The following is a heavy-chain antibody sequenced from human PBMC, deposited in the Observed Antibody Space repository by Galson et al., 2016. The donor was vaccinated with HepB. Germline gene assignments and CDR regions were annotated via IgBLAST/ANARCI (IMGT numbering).Heavy chain of an antibody. CDR3: ARASTDESPGLRYYAWLSLASFDP. Sequence: SLRLSCAASGFNFNNYTMNWVRQAPGKRLEWTSSISRRSTYIYYAESVQRRFTVSRDNTKNVVFLQMNDLRAEDTALYYCARASTDESPGLRYYAWLSLASFDPWGQGTLVAVSS. J-gene: IGHJ5*02. CDR1: GFNFNNYT. CDR2: ISRRSTYI. D-gene: IGHD3-9*01. V-gene: IGHV3-21*06.